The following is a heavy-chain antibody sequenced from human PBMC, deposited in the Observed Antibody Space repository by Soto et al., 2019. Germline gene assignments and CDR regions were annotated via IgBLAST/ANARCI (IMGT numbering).Heavy chain of an antibody. J-gene: IGHJ3*02. CDR3: ARMNQLAPKRNAFDI. CDR2: IYYSGSSGST. Sequence: SETLSLTCTVSGVSISSYYWTWTRQRPGKGLEWIGYIYYSGSSGSTNYSPSLKSRVTMSADTSKNQFSLKLSSVTAADTAVYYCARMNQLAPKRNAFDIWGQGTMVTVSS. CDR1: GVSISSYY. V-gene: IGHV4-59*01. D-gene: IGHD1-1*01.